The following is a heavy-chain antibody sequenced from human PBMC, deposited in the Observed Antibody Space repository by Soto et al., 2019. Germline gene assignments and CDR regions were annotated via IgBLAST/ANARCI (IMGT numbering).Heavy chain of an antibody. V-gene: IGHV3-33*01. J-gene: IGHJ4*02. CDR3: ARDFETYYYDSSGYYPAPFVGY. CDR2: IWYDGSNK. Sequence: PGGSLRLSCAASGFTFSSYGMHWVRQAPGKGLEWVAVIWYDGSNKYYADSVKGRFTISRDNSKNTLYLQMNSLRAEDTAVYYCARDFETYYYDSSGYYPAPFVGYWGQGTLVTVSS. CDR1: GFTFSSYG. D-gene: IGHD3-22*01.